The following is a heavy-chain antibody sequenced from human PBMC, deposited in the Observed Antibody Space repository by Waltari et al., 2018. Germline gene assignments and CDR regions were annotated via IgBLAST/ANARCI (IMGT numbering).Heavy chain of an antibody. CDR3: AGVAYSSSSGDIDY. D-gene: IGHD6-6*01. CDR2: IYHSGST. Sequence: QVQLQESGPGLVKPSETLSLTCTVSGYSISSGYYWGWIRQPPGKGLEWIGSIYHSGSTYYNPSLKSRVTISVDTSKNQFSLKLSSVTAADTAVYYCAGVAYSSSSGDIDYWGQGTLVTVSS. V-gene: IGHV4-38-2*02. CDR1: GYSISSGYY. J-gene: IGHJ4*02.